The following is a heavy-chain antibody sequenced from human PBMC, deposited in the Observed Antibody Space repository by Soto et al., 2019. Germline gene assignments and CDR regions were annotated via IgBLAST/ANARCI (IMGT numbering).Heavy chain of an antibody. Sequence: EVQLVESGGGLVQPGGSLRLSCAASGFTFSDPYMDWVRQAPGKGLEWVGRVRNTANSYTTEYAASVKGRFTVSRDDSKTSLCLQMNGLKTEDTAMYYGASSYFGELNYFVFWGQGTLVTVSS. D-gene: IGHD4-17*01. J-gene: IGHJ4*02. V-gene: IGHV3-72*01. CDR3: ASSYFGELNYFVF. CDR1: GFTFSDPY. CDR2: VRNTANSYTT.